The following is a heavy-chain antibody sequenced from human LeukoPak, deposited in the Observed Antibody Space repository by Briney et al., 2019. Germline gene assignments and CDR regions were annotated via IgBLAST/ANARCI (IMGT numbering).Heavy chain of an antibody. CDR2: IAGSSGYI. CDR3: AWDRGAYCGGDCYLGFDY. Sequence: GGSLRLSCAASGFIFSSYTMNWVRQAPGKGLEWVSSIAGSSGYISYADSVKGRFTISRDNAKKSLYLQMTSLTAEDTAVYYCAWDRGAYCGGDCYLGFDYWGRGTLVTVSS. J-gene: IGHJ4*01. D-gene: IGHD2-21*02. CDR1: GFIFSSYT. V-gene: IGHV3-21*01.